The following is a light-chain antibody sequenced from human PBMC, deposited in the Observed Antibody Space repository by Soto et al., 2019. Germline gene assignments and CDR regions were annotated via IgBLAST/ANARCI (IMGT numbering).Light chain of an antibody. CDR3: QHLNSYVPVLIT. Sequence: DIQLTQSPSVLSASLGDRVTITCRASQDISSSLAWYHQKPGKAPKLLLYGASTLQSGVPSRFSGRGSGTEFSLTINSLQTEDFGTYYCQHLNSYVPVLITFGPGTKVDAK. J-gene: IGKJ3*01. V-gene: IGKV1-9*01. CDR2: GAS. CDR1: QDISSS.